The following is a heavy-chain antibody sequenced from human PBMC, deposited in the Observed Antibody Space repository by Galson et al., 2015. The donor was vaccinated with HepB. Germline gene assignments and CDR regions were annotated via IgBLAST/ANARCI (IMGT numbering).Heavy chain of an antibody. Sequence: SCKASGYTFTSYGISWVRQAPGQGLEWMGWISGYNGNTNFAQKLQGRVTMTTDTSTSTAYMKLRSLRSDDTAVYYCARDARRIAAAGLFDYWGQGTLVTVSS. D-gene: IGHD6-13*01. CDR1: GYTFTSYG. CDR3: ARDARRIAAAGLFDY. V-gene: IGHV1-18*01. J-gene: IGHJ4*02. CDR2: ISGYNGNT.